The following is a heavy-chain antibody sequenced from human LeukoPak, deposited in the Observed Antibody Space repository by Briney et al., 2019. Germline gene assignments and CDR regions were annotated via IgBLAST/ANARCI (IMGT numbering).Heavy chain of an antibody. CDR1: GGSISSGDYY. D-gene: IGHD1-26*01. CDR2: IYYSGST. J-gene: IGHJ4*02. CDR3: ARSVGATAKIDY. Sequence: SETLSLTCTVSGGSISSGDYYWNWIRQPPGRGLEWIGYIYYSGSTNYNPSLKSRVTISVDTSKNQFSLKLSSVTAADTAVYYCARSVGATAKIDYWGQGTLVTVSS. V-gene: IGHV4-61*08.